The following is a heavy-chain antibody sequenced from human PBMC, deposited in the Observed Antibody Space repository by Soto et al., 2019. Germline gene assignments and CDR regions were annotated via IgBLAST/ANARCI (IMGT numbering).Heavy chain of an antibody. J-gene: IGHJ4*02. CDR2: ISYHGSDK. Sequence: QVQLVESGGGVVQPGRSLRLSCAASGFTFSNYGMHWVRQAPGKGLGWVAVISYHGSDKYYADSVKGRFTISRDNSKNALYLQMDSPRAEDTAVYYCAKDHLTTTVTTVGYWGQGTSVTVSS. CDR3: AKDHLTTTVTTVGY. D-gene: IGHD4-17*01. CDR1: GFTFSNYG. V-gene: IGHV3-30*18.